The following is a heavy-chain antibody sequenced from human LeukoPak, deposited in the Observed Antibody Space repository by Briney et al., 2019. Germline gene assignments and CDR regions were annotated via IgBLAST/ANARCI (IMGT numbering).Heavy chain of an antibody. V-gene: IGHV3-30*18. CDR2: ISDDGSNK. CDR1: GFSFSSYD. J-gene: IGHJ6*02. D-gene: IGHD5-24*01. Sequence: GGSLRLSCAASGFSFSSYDMHWVRQAPGKGLEWVARISDDGSNKYYGDSVKGRVTISRDSSKNTLFLQMNSLRAEDTAVYYCAKDSNSSNYYYGMDVWGQGTTVTVSS. CDR3: AKDSNSSNYYYGMDV.